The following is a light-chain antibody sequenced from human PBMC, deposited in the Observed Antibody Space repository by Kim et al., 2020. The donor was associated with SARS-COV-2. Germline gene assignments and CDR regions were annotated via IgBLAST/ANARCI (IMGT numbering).Light chain of an antibody. V-gene: IGLV6-57*04. CDR1: SGSIASNY. J-gene: IGLJ3*02. Sequence: NFMLTQPHSVSESPGKTVTIYCTRSSGSIASNYVQWYQQRPGSAPTTVIYEDNQRPSGVPDRFSGSIDSSSNSASLTISGLKTEDEADYYCQSYDSSNHRVFGGGTQLTVL. CDR3: QSYDSSNHRV. CDR2: EDN.